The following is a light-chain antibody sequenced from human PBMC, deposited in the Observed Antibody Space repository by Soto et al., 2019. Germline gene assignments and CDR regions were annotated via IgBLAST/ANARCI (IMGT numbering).Light chain of an antibody. V-gene: IGLV2-14*01. CDR2: EVT. Sequence: QSVLTQPASVSGSPGQPITISCTATSSDVGTYNYVSWYQQHPGKVPKLIIYEVTKRPSGVSNRFSGSKSGNTASLTTSGLQAEDEADYYCSSYTTSSTYVFGSGTKVTVL. J-gene: IGLJ1*01. CDR1: SSDVGTYNY. CDR3: SSYTTSSTYV.